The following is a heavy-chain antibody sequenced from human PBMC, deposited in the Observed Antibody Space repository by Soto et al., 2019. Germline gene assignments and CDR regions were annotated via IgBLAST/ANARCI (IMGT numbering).Heavy chain of an antibody. V-gene: IGHV1-18*01. Sequence: ASVKVSCKASGYTFTSYGISWVRQAPGQGPEWVGWVSAYIGTTYYAQKLQGRVTMTADTSTNTAYMELRGLTFDDTAVYYCARDIESVTAKHFFYYYAMDVWGQGTTVTVSS. J-gene: IGHJ6*02. CDR2: VSAYIGTT. D-gene: IGHD2-8*01. CDR1: GYTFTSYG. CDR3: ARDIESVTAKHFFYYYAMDV.